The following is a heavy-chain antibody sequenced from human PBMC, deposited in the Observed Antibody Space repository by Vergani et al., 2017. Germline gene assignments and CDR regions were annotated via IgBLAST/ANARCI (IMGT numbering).Heavy chain of an antibody. CDR1: GYTFTSYG. D-gene: IGHD1-26*01. CDR2: ISAYNGDT. Sequence: QVQLVQSGSEVRKPGASVKVSCKASGYTFTSYGISWVRQAPGQGLEWMGWISAYNGDTKYAQKLQGRVTMTRDTSTSTGYMELRSLRSDDTAVYYCARDSAVGGNFDYWGQGTLVTVSS. J-gene: IGHJ4*02. V-gene: IGHV1-18*01. CDR3: ARDSAVGGNFDY.